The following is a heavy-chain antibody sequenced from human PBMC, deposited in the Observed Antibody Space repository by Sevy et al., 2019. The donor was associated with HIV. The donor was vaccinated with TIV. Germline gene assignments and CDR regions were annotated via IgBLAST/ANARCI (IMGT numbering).Heavy chain of an antibody. Sequence: GGSLRLSCAASGFNFDDYAMHWVRQAPGKGLEWVSGISWNSGSIGYADSVKGRFTISRDNAKNSLYLQMSSLRAEDTALYYCAKASSGDSIAVAADFDYWGQGTLVTVSS. CDR2: ISWNSGSI. V-gene: IGHV3-9*01. CDR3: AKASSGDSIAVAADFDY. D-gene: IGHD6-19*01. CDR1: GFNFDDYA. J-gene: IGHJ4*02.